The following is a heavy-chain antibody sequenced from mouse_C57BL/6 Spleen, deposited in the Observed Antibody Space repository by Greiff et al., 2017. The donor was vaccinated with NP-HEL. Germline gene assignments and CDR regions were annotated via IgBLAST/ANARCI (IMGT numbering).Heavy chain of an antibody. D-gene: IGHD1-1*01. V-gene: IGHV1-52*01. Sequence: QVQLQQPGAELVRPGSSVKLSCKASGYTFTSYWMQWVKQRPIQGLEWIGNIDPSDSETTYNQKFKDKATLTVDKSSSTAYMQLSSLTSEDSAVYYCARPLLSRDWYFDVWGTGTTVTVSS. J-gene: IGHJ1*03. CDR2: IDPSDSET. CDR3: ARPLLSRDWYFDV. CDR1: GYTFTSYW.